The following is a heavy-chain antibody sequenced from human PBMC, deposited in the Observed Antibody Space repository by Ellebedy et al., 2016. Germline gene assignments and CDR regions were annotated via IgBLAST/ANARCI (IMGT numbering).Heavy chain of an antibody. Sequence: SETLSLXCTVSGDSITGYYWNWIRQPAGKGLEWIGRIHGAGITTYSPSLQSRVSVSLDTSKKQFSLNLNSVTDADTAVYYCARTTGDWYFDLWGRGTLVTVSS. CDR3: ARTTGDWYFDL. CDR1: GDSITGYY. D-gene: IGHD1-1*01. V-gene: IGHV4-4*07. J-gene: IGHJ2*01. CDR2: IHGAGIT.